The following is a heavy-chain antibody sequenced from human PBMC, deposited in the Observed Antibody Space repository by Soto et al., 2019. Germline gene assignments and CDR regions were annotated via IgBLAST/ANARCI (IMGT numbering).Heavy chain of an antibody. CDR1: GFTFSSYA. D-gene: IGHD2-21*01. J-gene: IGHJ4*02. Sequence: AGGSLRLSCSASGFTFSSYAMHWVRQAPGKGLEYVSAISSNGGSTYYADSVKGRFTISRDNSKNTLYLQMSSLRAEDTAVYYCVKDRYGYSFGFDYWGQGTLVTVSS. V-gene: IGHV3-64D*08. CDR2: ISSNGGST. CDR3: VKDRYGYSFGFDY.